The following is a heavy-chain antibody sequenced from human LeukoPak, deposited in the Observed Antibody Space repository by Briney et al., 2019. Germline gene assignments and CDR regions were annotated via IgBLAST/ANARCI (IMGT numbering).Heavy chain of an antibody. CDR1: GGSISSYY. J-gene: IGHJ4*02. CDR2: IYHSGST. Sequence: SETLSLTCTVSGGSISSYYWSWIRQPPGKGLEWIGSIYHSGSTYYNPSLKSRVTISVDTSKNQFSLKLSSVTAADTAVYYCARRSLRGVIRYWGQGTLVTVSS. CDR3: ARRSLRGVIRY. D-gene: IGHD3-10*01. V-gene: IGHV4-59*08.